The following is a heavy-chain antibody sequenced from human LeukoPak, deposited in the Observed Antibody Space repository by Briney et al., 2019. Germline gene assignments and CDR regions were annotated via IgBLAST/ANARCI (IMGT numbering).Heavy chain of an antibody. CDR3: ASLGTYYYDSSGYLIDY. CDR1: GFTVSSNY. J-gene: IGHJ4*02. V-gene: IGHV3-53*01. Sequence: GGSLRLSCAASGFTVSSNYMSWVRQAPGKGLEWVSVIYSGGSTYYADSVKGRFTISRDNSKNTLYLQMNSLRAEDTAVYYRASLGTYYYDSSGYLIDYWGQGTLVTVSS. CDR2: IYSGGST. D-gene: IGHD3-22*01.